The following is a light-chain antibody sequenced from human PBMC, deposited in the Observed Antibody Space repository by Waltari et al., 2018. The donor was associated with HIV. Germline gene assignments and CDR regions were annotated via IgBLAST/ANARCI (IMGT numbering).Light chain of an antibody. Sequence: QSVLTQPPSVSGAPRPRVTIPCAGSSSNIGAPYYVHWYQQLPGKAPQLLIYENNNRPSGVPARFSGSKSGTSASLAITGLQTEDEADYYCQSYDNSLSGSYVFGTGTRVTVL. J-gene: IGLJ1*01. V-gene: IGLV1-40*01. CDR2: ENN. CDR1: SSNIGAPYY. CDR3: QSYDNSLSGSYV.